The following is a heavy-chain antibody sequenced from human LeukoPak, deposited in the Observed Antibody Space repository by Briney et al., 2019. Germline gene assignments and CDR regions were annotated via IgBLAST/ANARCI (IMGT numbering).Heavy chain of an antibody. Sequence: AGRSLRLSCAASGFTFSSYAMHWVRQAPGKGLEWVAVISYDGSNKYYADSVKGRFTISRDNSKNTLYLQMNSLRAEDTAIYYCARDFHYFFDYCGQGTLVTVSS. CDR3: ARDFHYFFDY. CDR1: GFTFSSYA. CDR2: ISYDGSNK. V-gene: IGHV3-30-3*01. D-gene: IGHD3-9*01. J-gene: IGHJ4*02.